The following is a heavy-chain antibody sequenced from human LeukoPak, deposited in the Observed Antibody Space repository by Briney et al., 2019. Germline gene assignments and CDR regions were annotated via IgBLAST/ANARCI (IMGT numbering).Heavy chain of an antibody. V-gene: IGHV3-21*04. CDR1: GFTFSSFS. CDR2: IDSSGTYI. J-gene: IGHJ6*02. CDR3: AKDLIAIQLWFNGMDV. Sequence: GGSLRLSCAASGFTFSSFSMSWVRQAPGKGLDWVSSIDSSGTYIYYADSVKGRFTISRDNAKNSLYLQMNSLRAEDTALYYCAKDLIAIQLWFNGMDVWGQGTTVTVSS. D-gene: IGHD5-18*01.